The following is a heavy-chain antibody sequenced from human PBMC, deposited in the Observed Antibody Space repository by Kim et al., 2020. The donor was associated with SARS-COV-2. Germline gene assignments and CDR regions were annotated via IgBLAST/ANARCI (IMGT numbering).Heavy chain of an antibody. CDR1: GYSISSDNY. D-gene: IGHD3-22*01. Sequence: SETLSLTCSVSGYSISSDNYWGCIRQPPGKGLEWIGSIFHSGTTYYNPSLKSRVTISVAMSKNQFSLKLSSVTAADTAVYFCARGGTGYYDRSGYFEDWLDPWGQGTLVTVSS. V-gene: IGHV4-38-2*02. J-gene: IGHJ5*02. CDR3: ARGGTGYYDRSGYFEDWLDP. CDR2: IFHSGTT.